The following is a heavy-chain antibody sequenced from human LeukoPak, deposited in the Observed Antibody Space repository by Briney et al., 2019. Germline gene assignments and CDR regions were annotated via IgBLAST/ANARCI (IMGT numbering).Heavy chain of an antibody. V-gene: IGHV4-39*07. CDR1: GGSFTSSNYY. J-gene: IGHJ4*02. CDR2: IYYSGST. D-gene: IGHD5-18*01. CDR3: AGSRYSYGFDY. Sequence: SETLSLTRTVSGGSFTSSNYYWGWIRQPPGKGLEWIGSIYYSGSTYYNPSLKSRVTISVDKSKNQFSLKLSSVTAADTAVYYCAGSRYSYGFDYWGQGTLVTVSS.